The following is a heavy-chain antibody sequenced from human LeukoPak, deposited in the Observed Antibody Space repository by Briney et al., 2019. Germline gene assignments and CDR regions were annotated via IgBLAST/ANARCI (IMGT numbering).Heavy chain of an antibody. CDR3: ARGYCSSTSCYGPSGWFDP. D-gene: IGHD2-2*01. V-gene: IGHV1-18*01. J-gene: IGHJ5*02. CDR1: GYTFTSYG. Sequence: ASVKVSCKASGYTFTSYGISWVRQAPGQGLEWMGWISAYNGNTNYAQKLQGRVTMTTDTSTTTAYMELRSLRSDDTAVYHCARGYCSSTSCYGPSGWFDPWGQGTLVTVSS. CDR2: ISAYNGNT.